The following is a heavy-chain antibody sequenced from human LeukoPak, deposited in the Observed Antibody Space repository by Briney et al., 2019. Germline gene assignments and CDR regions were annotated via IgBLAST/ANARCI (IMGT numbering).Heavy chain of an antibody. J-gene: IGHJ3*02. CDR2: ISYDGSNK. CDR3: ARDGPTSYYYDSGAFDI. V-gene: IGHV3-30-3*01. CDR1: GFTLSSYA. D-gene: IGHD3-22*01. Sequence: GGSLRLSCAASGFTLSSYAMHWVRQAPGKGLEWVAVISYDGSNKYYADSVKGRFTISRDNSKNTLYLQMNSLRAEDTAVYYCARDGPTSYYYDSGAFDIWGQGTMVTVSS.